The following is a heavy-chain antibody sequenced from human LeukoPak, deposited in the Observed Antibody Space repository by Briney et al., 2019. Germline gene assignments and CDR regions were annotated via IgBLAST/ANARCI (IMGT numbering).Heavy chain of an antibody. J-gene: IGHJ4*02. CDR2: ISSSSTI. Sequence: GGSLRLSCAASGFTFSSYSMNWVRQAPGKGLEWVSYISSSSTIYYADSVKGRFTISRDNAKSSLFLQMNSLRAEDTAVYYCARVLHKRNYDSSVYYGYWGQRTLVTVSS. CDR1: GFTFSSYS. D-gene: IGHD3-22*01. V-gene: IGHV3-48*01. CDR3: ARVLHKRNYDSSVYYGY.